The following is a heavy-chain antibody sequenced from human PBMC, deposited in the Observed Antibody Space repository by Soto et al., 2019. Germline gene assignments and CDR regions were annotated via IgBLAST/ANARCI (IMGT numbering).Heavy chain of an antibody. J-gene: IGHJ3*02. D-gene: IGHD5-18*01. V-gene: IGHV4-4*02. Sequence: SETLSLTCTVSGGSISSINWWSWVRQPPGKGLEWIGEIYHSGSTNYNPSLKSRVTISVDKSKNQFSLKLSSVTAADTAVYYCAREADTAMVTGDAFDIWGQGTMVTVSS. CDR1: GGSISSINW. CDR3: AREADTAMVTGDAFDI. CDR2: IYHSGST.